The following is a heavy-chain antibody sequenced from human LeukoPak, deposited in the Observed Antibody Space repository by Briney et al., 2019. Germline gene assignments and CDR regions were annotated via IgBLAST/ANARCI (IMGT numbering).Heavy chain of an antibody. J-gene: IGHJ5*02. CDR1: GGSISSSSYY. CDR3: ARPLWFGELFWFDP. CDR2: IYYSGST. Sequence: ETLSLTCTVSGGSISSSSYYWGWIRQPPGKGLEWIGSIYYSGSTYYNPSLKSRVTISVDTSKNQFSLKLSSVTAADTAVYYCARPLWFGELFWFDPWGQGTLVTVSS. D-gene: IGHD3-10*01. V-gene: IGHV4-39*01.